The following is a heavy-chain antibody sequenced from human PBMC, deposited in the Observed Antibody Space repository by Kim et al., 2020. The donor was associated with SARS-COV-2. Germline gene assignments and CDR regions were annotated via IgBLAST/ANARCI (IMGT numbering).Heavy chain of an antibody. J-gene: IGHJ4*02. V-gene: IGHV3-23*01. CDR3: ARNPVQWLTQYYFEY. CDR2: ISGSGLGT. D-gene: IGHD6-19*01. CDR1: GFTLSSYA. Sequence: GGSLRLSCAASGFTLSSYAMSWVRQAPGKGLEWVSAISGSGLGTYDADSVKGRFTISRDNSQNTLYLQINSLRAEDTAVYYCARNPVQWLTQYYFEYWGQGTLVTVSP.